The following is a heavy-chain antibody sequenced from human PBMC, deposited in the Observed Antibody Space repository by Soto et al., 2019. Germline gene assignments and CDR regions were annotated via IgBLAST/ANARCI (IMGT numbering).Heavy chain of an antibody. CDR1: GFIFSSYA. J-gene: IGHJ6*02. V-gene: IGHV3-30-3*01. D-gene: IGHD1-26*01. Sequence: QVQLVESGGGVVQPGRSLRLSCAASGFIFSSYAMHWVRQAPGKGLEWVAVISYDGSNKYYADSVKGRFTISRDNSKNTLYLQMNSLRPEDTAVYYCTRDRATVGATPVVGMDVWGQGTTVTVSS. CDR2: ISYDGSNK. CDR3: TRDRATVGATPVVGMDV.